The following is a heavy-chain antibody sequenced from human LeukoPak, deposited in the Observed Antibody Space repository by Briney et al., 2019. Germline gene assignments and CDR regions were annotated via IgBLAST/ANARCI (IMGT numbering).Heavy chain of an antibody. CDR2: IYPRDGST. V-gene: IGHV1-46*01. CDR3: VKDNRGFTHGTLYIWFDP. D-gene: IGHD5-18*01. J-gene: IGHJ5*02. CDR1: GYTFTSNY. Sequence: ASVKVSCKASGYTFTSNYIHWVRQAPGQGLEWMGMIYPRDGSTSYAQKFQGRVTVTRDTSTSTVHMELSGLRSEDTAVYYCVKDNRGFTHGTLYIWFDPWGQGTLVTVSS.